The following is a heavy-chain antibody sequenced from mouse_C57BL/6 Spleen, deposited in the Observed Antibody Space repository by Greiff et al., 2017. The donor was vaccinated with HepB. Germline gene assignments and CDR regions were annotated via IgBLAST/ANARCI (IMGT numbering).Heavy chain of an antibody. Sequence: VQLQQSGPELVKPGASVKISCKASGYTFTDYYMNWVEQSHGKSLEWIGDINPNNGGTSYNQKFKGKATLTVDKSSSTAYMKLRSLTSEDSAVYYCAGIYYGQGEFAYWGQGTLVTVSA. CDR2: INPNNGGT. V-gene: IGHV1-26*01. CDR1: GYTFTDYY. D-gene: IGHD2-1*01. J-gene: IGHJ3*01. CDR3: AGIYYGQGEFAY.